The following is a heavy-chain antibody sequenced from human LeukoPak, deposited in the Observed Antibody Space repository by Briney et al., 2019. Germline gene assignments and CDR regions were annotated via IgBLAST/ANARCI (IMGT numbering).Heavy chain of an antibody. J-gene: IGHJ4*02. CDR2: IYSGGDT. CDR1: GSVSSNF. D-gene: IGHD6-19*01. Sequence: GGSLRLSCAASGSVSSNFLSWVRQAPGKGLEWVSVIYSGGDTYYADSVKGRFTISRDNSENMLYLQMNSLRAEDTAVYYCARGISTSGWLDYWGRGNLATVSS. V-gene: IGHV3-53*01. CDR3: ARGISTSGWLDY.